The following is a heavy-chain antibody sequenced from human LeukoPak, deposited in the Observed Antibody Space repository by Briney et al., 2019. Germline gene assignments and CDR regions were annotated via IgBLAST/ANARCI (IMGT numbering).Heavy chain of an antibody. CDR2: IKQDGSEK. CDR3: ARVKGGWLPDDAFDI. CDR1: GFTFSSYW. J-gene: IGHJ3*02. Sequence: GGSLRLSYAASGFTFSSYWMSWVRQAPGKGLEWVANIKQDGSEKYYVDSVKGRFTISRDNAKNSLYLQMNSLRAEDTAVYYCARVKGGWLPDDAFDIWGQGTMVTVSS. V-gene: IGHV3-7*01. D-gene: IGHD5-24*01.